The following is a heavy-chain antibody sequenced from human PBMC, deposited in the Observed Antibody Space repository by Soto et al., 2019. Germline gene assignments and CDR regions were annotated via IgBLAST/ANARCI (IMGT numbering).Heavy chain of an antibody. CDR3: ARSGYTYEFDY. V-gene: IGHV3-7*01. D-gene: IGHD5-12*01. J-gene: IGHJ4*02. CDR2: IKRDGSEK. CDR1: GFTFSRYW. Sequence: GGSLRLSCAASGFTFSRYWMSWVRQAPGKGLEWVANIKRDGSEKYYADSVKGRFTISRDNAKNSLYLQMSSLRAEDTAVYYCARSGYTYEFDYWGQGTLVTV.